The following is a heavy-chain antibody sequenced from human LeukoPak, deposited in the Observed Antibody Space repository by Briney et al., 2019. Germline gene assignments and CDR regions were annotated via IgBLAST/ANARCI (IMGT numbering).Heavy chain of an antibody. D-gene: IGHD3-16*01. CDR2: ISGSGSGT. CDR1: GFTFSSYA. V-gene: IGHV3-23*01. CDR3: AQDQRGRDQGIPWFDY. J-gene: IGHJ4*02. Sequence: GGSLRLSCASSGFTFSSYAMSWVRQAPGKGLEWVSAISGSGSGTYYADSVKGRFTISRDNSKNTLYLQMSSLRAEDTAVYYCAQDQRGRDQGIPWFDYWGQGTLVTVSS.